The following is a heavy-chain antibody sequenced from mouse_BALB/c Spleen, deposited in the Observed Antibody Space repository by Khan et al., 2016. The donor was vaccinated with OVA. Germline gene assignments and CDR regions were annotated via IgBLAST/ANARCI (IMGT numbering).Heavy chain of an antibody. Sequence: EVELVESGGGLVKPGGSLKLSCAASGFTFSSYAVSWIRQPPEKRLEWVASINSGGSTYYPDSVKGRFTISRDDARNILYLQMSSLRSEDTAMYYCTRLVDYWGQGTSVTVSS. V-gene: IGHV5-6-5*01. CDR2: INSGGST. CDR3: TRLVDY. J-gene: IGHJ4*01. CDR1: GFTFSSYA.